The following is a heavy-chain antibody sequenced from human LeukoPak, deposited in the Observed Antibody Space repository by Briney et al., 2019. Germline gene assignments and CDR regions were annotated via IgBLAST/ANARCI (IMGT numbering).Heavy chain of an antibody. CDR3: ARKYSSGWVDY. Sequence: GGSLRLSCAASGFTFSSYSMNWVRQAPGKGLEWVSSISGSSSYIYYADSVKGRFTISRDNAKNSLYLQMNSLRAEDTAVYYCARKYSSGWVDYWGQGTLVTVSS. CDR2: ISGSSSYI. D-gene: IGHD6-19*01. CDR1: GFTFSSYS. V-gene: IGHV3-21*01. J-gene: IGHJ4*02.